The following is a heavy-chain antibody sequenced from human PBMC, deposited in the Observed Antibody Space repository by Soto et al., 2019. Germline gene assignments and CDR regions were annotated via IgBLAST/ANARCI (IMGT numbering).Heavy chain of an antibody. V-gene: IGHV4-39*01. CDR1: GGSISSSSYY. J-gene: IGHJ6*02. CDR3: ARHTVTSWVGYYYGMDV. Sequence: SETLSLTCTVSGGSISSSSYYWGWIRQPPGKGLEWIGCIYYSGSTSYNPSLKSRVTISVDTSKNQFSLKLSSVTAADTAVYYCARHTVTSWVGYYYGMDVWGQGTTVTVSS. D-gene: IGHD4-17*01. CDR2: IYYSGST.